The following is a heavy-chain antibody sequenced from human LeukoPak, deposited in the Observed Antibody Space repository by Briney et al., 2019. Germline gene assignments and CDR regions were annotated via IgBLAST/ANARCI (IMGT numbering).Heavy chain of an antibody. J-gene: IGHJ4*02. D-gene: IGHD5-24*01. V-gene: IGHV3-49*04. CDR1: GFTFGDYP. CDR3: TKSRDGYNGGSVDY. Sequence: GVLRLSCTASGFTFGDYPMSWVRQAPGKGHGWVGFIRSKTYGGTTEYAASVKGRFTISKDDSKSLAYLQMNSLKNEDTAVYYCTKSRDGYNGGSVDYWGQGTLVTVSS. CDR2: IRSKTYGGTT.